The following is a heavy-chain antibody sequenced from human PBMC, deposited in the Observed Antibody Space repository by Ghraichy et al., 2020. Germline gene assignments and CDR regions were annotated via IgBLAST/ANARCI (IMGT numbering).Heavy chain of an antibody. CDR2: IYYSGNT. Sequence: SKTLSLTCTVSGGSISSHYWNWIRQPPGKGLEWIGYIYYSGNTNYNPSLKSRVTISVDTSKNQFSLKLSSVTAADTAVYYCARAGDSRYNWFDPWGQGTLVTVSS. CDR1: GGSISSHY. J-gene: IGHJ5*02. D-gene: IGHD3-16*01. CDR3: ARAGDSRYNWFDP. V-gene: IGHV4-59*11.